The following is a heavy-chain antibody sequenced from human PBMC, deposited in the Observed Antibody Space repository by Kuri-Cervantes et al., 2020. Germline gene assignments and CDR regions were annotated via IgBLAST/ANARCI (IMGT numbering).Heavy chain of an antibody. D-gene: IGHD5-18*01. V-gene: IGHV4-38-2*01. CDR3: ARGIYTAAADY. Sequence: SETLSLTCVVSDYSISSDHYWGWIRQPPGKGLEWIGIISHSGNTYYNPSLKSRVTISVDTSKNQFSLKLSSVTAADTAVYYCARGIYTAAADYWGQGTLVTVSS. CDR2: ISHSGNT. J-gene: IGHJ4*02. CDR1: DYSISSDHY.